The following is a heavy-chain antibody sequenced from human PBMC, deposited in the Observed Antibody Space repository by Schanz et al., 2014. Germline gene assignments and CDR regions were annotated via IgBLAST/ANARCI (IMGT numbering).Heavy chain of an antibody. CDR2: ISSSSSTR. CDR1: GFTFSTFA. J-gene: IGHJ3*01. V-gene: IGHV3-48*01. D-gene: IGHD1-26*01. Sequence: EVQLVESGGDLVQPGGSLRLSCSASGFTFSTFAMHWVRQAPGKGLEWVSYISSSSSTRYYADSVKGRFTISRDNAKNSLFLQMNSLRAEDTAVYYCARGGPAYYFDDWGPGTMVTVSS. CDR3: ARGGPAYYFDD.